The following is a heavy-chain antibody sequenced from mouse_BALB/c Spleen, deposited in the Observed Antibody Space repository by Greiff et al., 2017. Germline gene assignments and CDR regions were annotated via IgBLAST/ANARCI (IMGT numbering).Heavy chain of an antibody. Sequence: EVQLVESGGGLVQPGGSRKLSCAASGFTFSSFGMHWVRQAPEKGLEWVAYISSGSSTIYYADTVKGRFTISRDNPKHTLFLQMTSLRSEDTAMYYCARSPSYYGSSPFYWYFDVWGAGTTVTVSS. CDR3: ARSPSYYGSSPFYWYFDV. V-gene: IGHV5-17*02. D-gene: IGHD1-1*01. CDR2: ISSGSSTI. J-gene: IGHJ1*01. CDR1: GFTFSSFG.